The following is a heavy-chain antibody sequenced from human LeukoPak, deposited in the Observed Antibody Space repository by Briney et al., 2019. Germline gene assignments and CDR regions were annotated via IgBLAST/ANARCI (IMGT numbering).Heavy chain of an antibody. V-gene: IGHV1-3*03. CDR2: INAGNGNT. CDR3: ARWSNAGGLDY. D-gene: IGHD1-26*01. Sequence: ASVKVSCKASGHTFTRYYMHWVRQAPGQRLEWMGWINAGNGNTKYSQEFQGRVTITRDTSASTAYMELSSLRFEDMAVYYCARWSNAGGLDYWGQGTLVTVSS. J-gene: IGHJ4*02. CDR1: GHTFTRYY.